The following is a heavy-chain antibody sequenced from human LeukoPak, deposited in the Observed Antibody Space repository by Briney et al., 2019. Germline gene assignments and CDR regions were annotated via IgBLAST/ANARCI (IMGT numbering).Heavy chain of an antibody. CDR2: INTGNGNT. V-gene: IGHV1-3*04. J-gene: IGHJ4*02. Sequence: ASVKASCKASGYTFTNYALHWVRQAPGQRLEWMGWINTGNGNTKYSQKFQGRVTITRATSASTAYMELSSLRSEDTAVYYCARVGYSGYDSRPVFNYWGQGTLVTVSS. CDR3: ARVGYSGYDSRPVFNY. CDR1: GYTFTNYA. D-gene: IGHD5-12*01.